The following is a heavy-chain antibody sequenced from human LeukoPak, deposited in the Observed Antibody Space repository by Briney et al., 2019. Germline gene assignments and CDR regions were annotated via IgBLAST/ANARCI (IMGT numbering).Heavy chain of an antibody. J-gene: IGHJ4*02. CDR1: GYTFTSYY. V-gene: IGHV1-46*01. CDR2: INPSGGST. Sequence: ASVKVSCKASGYTFTSYYMHWVRQAPGQGREWMGIINPSGGSTSYAQKFQGRVTMTRDMSTSTVYMELSSLRSEDTAVFYCARDTPYDTSGYYFDYWGQGTLVTVSS. CDR3: ARDTPYDTSGYYFDY. D-gene: IGHD3-22*01.